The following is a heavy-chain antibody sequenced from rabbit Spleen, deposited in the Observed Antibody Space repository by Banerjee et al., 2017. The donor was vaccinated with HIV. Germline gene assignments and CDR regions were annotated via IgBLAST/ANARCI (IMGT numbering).Heavy chain of an antibody. CDR1: GFSFNTYS. CDR2: ISTGSSGRT. CDR3: ARDTGSSFSSYGMDL. D-gene: IGHD8-1*01. V-gene: IGHV1S45*01. J-gene: IGHJ6*01. Sequence: QEQLEESGGGLVKPGASLTLTCTASGFSFNTYSIGWVRQAPGKGLEWIACISTGSSGRTYYATWAKGRFTCSKTSSTTVTLQMTSLTAADTATYFCARDTGSSFSSYGMDLWGPGTLVTVS.